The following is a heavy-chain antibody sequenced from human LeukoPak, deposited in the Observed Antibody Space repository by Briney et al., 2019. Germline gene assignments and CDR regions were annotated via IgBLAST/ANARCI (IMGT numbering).Heavy chain of an antibody. V-gene: IGHV4-59*12. J-gene: IGHJ3*02. CDR2: IYYSGST. Sequence: SETLSLTCAVSGGSISSYYWSWIRQPPGKGLEWIGYIYYSGSTNYNPSLKSRVAISVDTSKNQFSLKLSSVTAADTAVYYCARDRARYSSSWSDAFDIWGQGTMVTVSS. CDR1: GGSISSYY. CDR3: ARDRARYSSSWSDAFDI. D-gene: IGHD6-13*01.